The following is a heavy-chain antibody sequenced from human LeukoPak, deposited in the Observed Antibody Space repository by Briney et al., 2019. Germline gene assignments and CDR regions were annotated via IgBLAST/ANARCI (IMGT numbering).Heavy chain of an antibody. J-gene: IGHJ6*02. CDR1: GGSFRFYY. V-gene: IGHV4-34*01. Sequence: SDTLSLTCAVYGGSFRFYYWSWIRQPPGKGLEGIGELNQSRSTNYNPSLKTRDTISVDTSQNQFSLKLSSATAEDTAVYHCASPSGYGMDVWGQGTTVTVSS. CDR3: ASPSGYGMDV. CDR2: LNQSRST.